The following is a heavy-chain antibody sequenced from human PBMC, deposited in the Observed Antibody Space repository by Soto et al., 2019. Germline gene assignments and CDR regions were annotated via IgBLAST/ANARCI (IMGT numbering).Heavy chain of an antibody. CDR3: ARLCASGASRYYNGMDV. CDR1: GYTFTSYY. D-gene: IGHD3-10*01. J-gene: IGHJ6*01. V-gene: IGHV1-46*01. Sequence: ASVKVSCKASGYTFTSYYMHWVRQAPGQGLEWMGIINPSGGSTSYAQKFQGTVTMTRDTSTSTVYMELSSLRSEDTAVYYCARLCASGASRYYNGMDVWGQGTTVTVSS. CDR2: INPSGGST.